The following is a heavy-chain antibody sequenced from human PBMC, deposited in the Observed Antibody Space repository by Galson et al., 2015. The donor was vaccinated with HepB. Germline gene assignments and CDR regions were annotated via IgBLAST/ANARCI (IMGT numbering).Heavy chain of an antibody. J-gene: IGHJ2*01. CDR3: AKGKSSGQNTWYFDL. V-gene: IGHV3-30*02. D-gene: IGHD3-22*01. Sequence: SLRLSCAASGFTFSSYGMHWVRQAPGKGLEWVAFIRYDGSNKYYADSVKGRFTISRDDSKNTLYLQMNSLRAEDTAVYYCAKGKSSGQNTWYFDLWGRGTPVTVSS. CDR1: GFTFSSYG. CDR2: IRYDGSNK.